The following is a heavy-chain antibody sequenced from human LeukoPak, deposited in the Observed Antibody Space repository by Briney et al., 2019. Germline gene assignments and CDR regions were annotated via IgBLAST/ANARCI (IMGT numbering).Heavy chain of an antibody. CDR1: GGSISSYY. J-gene: IGHJ5*02. CDR3: ARDWEAPYSSSWGGSWFDP. CDR2: IYTSGST. Sequence: SETLSLTCTVSGGSISSYYWSRIRQPAGKGLEWIGRIYTSGSTNYNPSLKSRVTMSVDTSKNQFSLKLSSVTAADTAVYYCARDWEAPYSSSWGGSWFDPWGQGTLVTVSS. V-gene: IGHV4-4*07. D-gene: IGHD6-13*01.